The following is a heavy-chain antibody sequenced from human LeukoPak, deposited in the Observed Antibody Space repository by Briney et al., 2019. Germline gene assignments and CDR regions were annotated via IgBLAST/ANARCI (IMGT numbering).Heavy chain of an antibody. CDR1: GYTFTTYG. J-gene: IGHJ4*02. CDR2: ISPYNANT. Sequence: ASVKVSCKASGYTFTTYGISWVRQAPGQGLEWMGWISPYNANTYYAQNLRGRVTMTTDTSTSTAYMELRSLRSDDTAVYYCARRAQSSGYQDYWGQGTLVTVSS. V-gene: IGHV1-18*01. D-gene: IGHD3-22*01. CDR3: ARRAQSSGYQDY.